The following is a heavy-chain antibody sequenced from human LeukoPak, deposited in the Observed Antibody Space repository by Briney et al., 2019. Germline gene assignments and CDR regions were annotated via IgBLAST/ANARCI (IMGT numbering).Heavy chain of an antibody. CDR2: INHSGST. CDR1: GGSFSGYY. CDR3: ARGLYGSGLWGAFDI. D-gene: IGHD3-10*01. J-gene: IGHJ3*02. Sequence: SSETLSLTCAVYGGSFSGYYWSWIRQPPGKRLEWIGEINHSGSTNYNPSLKSRVTISVDTSKNQFSLKLSSVTAADTAVYYCARGLYGSGLWGAFDIWGQGTMVTVSS. V-gene: IGHV4-34*01.